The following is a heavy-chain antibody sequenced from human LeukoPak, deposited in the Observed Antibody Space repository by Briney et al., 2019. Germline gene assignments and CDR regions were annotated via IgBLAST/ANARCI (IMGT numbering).Heavy chain of an antibody. CDR2: INPNSGGT. D-gene: IGHD3-16*02. V-gene: IGHV1-2*06. J-gene: IGHJ3*02. CDR3: ARGGTYDYVWGSYRNDIAPEAFDI. Sequence: GASEKVSCKASGYTFTGYYMHWVRQAPGQGLEWMGRINPNSGGTNYAQKFQGRVTMTRDTSISTAYMELSRLRSDDTAVYYCARGGTYDYVWGSYRNDIAPEAFDIWGQGTMVTVSS. CDR1: GYTFTGYY.